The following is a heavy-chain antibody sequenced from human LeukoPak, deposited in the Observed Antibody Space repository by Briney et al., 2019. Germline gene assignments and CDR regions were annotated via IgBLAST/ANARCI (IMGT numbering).Heavy chain of an antibody. Sequence: SETLSLTCTVSGGSISSYYWSWIRQPAGKGLEWIGRIYTSGSTNYNPSLTSRVTMSVDTSNNQFSLKLSSLTAADTAVYYCARDMSRFGTSPVNWFDPWGQGTLVTVSS. J-gene: IGHJ5*02. CDR2: IYTSGST. D-gene: IGHD3-10*01. CDR1: GGSISSYY. V-gene: IGHV4-4*07. CDR3: ARDMSRFGTSPVNWFDP.